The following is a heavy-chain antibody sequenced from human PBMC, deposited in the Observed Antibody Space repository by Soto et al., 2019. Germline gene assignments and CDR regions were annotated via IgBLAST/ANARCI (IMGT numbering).Heavy chain of an antibody. Sequence: GASVKVSCKASGGTFSSYAISWVRQAPGQGLEWMGGIIPIFGTTNYAQKFQGRVTITADESTSTAYMELSSLRSEDTAVYYCARVRSRGVGAVYIHYSGMDVWGLGTTVTVSS. D-gene: IGHD3-3*01. V-gene: IGHV1-69*13. CDR1: GGTFSSYA. J-gene: IGHJ6*02. CDR3: ARVRSRGVGAVYIHYSGMDV. CDR2: IIPIFGTT.